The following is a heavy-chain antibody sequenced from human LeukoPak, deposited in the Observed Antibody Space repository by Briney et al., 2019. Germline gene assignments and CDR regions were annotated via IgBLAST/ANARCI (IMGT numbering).Heavy chain of an antibody. Sequence: SETLSLTCTVSGGSISSYYWSWLRQPAGKGLECLGVIYTTGSTNYNPSLKSRVPVSRDTSKNQFSLKLTSVTAADTAVYYCARGGHFFDVWGKGTTVTVSS. V-gene: IGHV4-4*07. D-gene: IGHD3-16*01. J-gene: IGHJ6*03. CDR2: IYTTGST. CDR1: GGSISSYY. CDR3: ARGGHFFDV.